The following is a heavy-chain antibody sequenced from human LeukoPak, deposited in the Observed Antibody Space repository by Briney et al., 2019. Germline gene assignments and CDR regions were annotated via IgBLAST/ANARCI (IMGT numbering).Heavy chain of an antibody. J-gene: IGHJ4*02. CDR3: ARRGGYSGYGPFDY. CDR2: INHSGST. CDR1: GGSFSGYY. V-gene: IGHV4-34*01. Sequence: SETLSLTCAVYGGSFSGYYWSWIRQPLGKGLEWIGEINHSGSTNYNPSLKSRVTISVDTSKNQFSLKLSSVTAADTAVYYCARRGGYSGYGPFDYWGQGTLVTVSS. D-gene: IGHD5-12*01.